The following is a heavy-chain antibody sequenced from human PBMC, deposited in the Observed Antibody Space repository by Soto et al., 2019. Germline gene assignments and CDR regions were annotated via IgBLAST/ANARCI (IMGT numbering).Heavy chain of an antibody. D-gene: IGHD3-3*01. CDR3: AKTGYDFWSGYFAYYFDY. V-gene: IGHV3-23*01. Sequence: EVQLLESGGGLVQPGGSLRLSCAASGFTFSSYAMSWVRQAPGKGLEWVSAISGSGGSTYYADSVKGRFTISRDNSKNSLYLQMNSLRAEDTAVYYCAKTGYDFWSGYFAYYFDYWGQGTLVTVSS. CDR2: ISGSGGST. J-gene: IGHJ4*02. CDR1: GFTFSSYA.